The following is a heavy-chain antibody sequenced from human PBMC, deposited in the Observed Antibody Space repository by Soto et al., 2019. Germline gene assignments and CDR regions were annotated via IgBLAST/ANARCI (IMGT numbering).Heavy chain of an antibody. CDR2: IIPIFGTA. CDR3: ARDRMWSGSSSRYYFDY. V-gene: IGHV1-69*06. J-gene: IGHJ4*02. Sequence: SVKVSCKASGGTFSSYAISWVRQAPGQGLEWMGGIIPIFGTANYAQKFQGRVTITANKSTSTAYMELSSLRSGDTAVYYCARDRMWSGSSSRYYFDYWGQGTLVTVSS. CDR1: GGTFSSYA. D-gene: IGHD3-10*01.